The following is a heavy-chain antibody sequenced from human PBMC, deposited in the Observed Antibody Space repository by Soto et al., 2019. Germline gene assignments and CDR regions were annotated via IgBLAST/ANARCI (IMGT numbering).Heavy chain of an antibody. J-gene: IGHJ4*02. V-gene: IGHV3-23*01. CDR2: LSGRGGGT. CDR3: ARADFLTDYYYPIPCFHY. Sequence: GGSLRLSCAASGFTFSIYAMTWVRQAPGKGLEWVSTLSGRGGGTYYADSVKGRFTISRDNSKSMLYLQMSSLRAEDTAVYYCARADFLTDYYYPIPCFHYWGQGAMVTVYS. CDR1: GFTFSIYA. D-gene: IGHD3-9*01.